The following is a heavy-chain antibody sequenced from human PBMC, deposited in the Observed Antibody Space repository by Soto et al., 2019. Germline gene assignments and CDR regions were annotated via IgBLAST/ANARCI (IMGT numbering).Heavy chain of an antibody. V-gene: IGHV5-51*01. CDR2: IYPGDSHT. D-gene: IGHD2-2*01. J-gene: IGHJ6*02. Sequence: GESLKISCKGSGYSFTSYWIGWVRQMPGKVLEWMRIIYPGDSHTRNSPTFQGQFTISADKSISTAYLQWSSLKASDTAMYYCARQLLGFCTSCLNFYYYGMDVWGQGT. CDR3: ARQLLGFCTSCLNFYYYGMDV. CDR1: GYSFTSYW.